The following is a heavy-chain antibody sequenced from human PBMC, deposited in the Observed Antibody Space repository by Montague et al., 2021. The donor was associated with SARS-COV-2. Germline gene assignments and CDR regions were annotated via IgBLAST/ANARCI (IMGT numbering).Heavy chain of an antibody. J-gene: IGHJ4*02. Sequence: SETLSLTCTVSGGSISSYYWSWIRQPPGKGLEWIGYIYYSGSSNYNPSLKSRVTISIDTSKNQFSLNLNSVTAADGAVYYCASPGGYCSGGSCYYVYWGQGTLVPVPS. CDR1: GGSISSYY. D-gene: IGHD2-15*01. CDR2: IYYSGSS. V-gene: IGHV4-59*01. CDR3: ASPGGYCSGGSCYYVY.